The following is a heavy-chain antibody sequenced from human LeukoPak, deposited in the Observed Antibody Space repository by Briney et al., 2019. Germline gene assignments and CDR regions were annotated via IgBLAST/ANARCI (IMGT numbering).Heavy chain of an antibody. CDR3: ARDNSDYDYVWGSYRRFDY. D-gene: IGHD3-16*02. Sequence: KPSETLSLTSTVSGGSVSSGSYYWSWIRQPPGKGLEWIGYIYYSGSTNYNPSLKSRVTISVDTSKNQFSLKLSSVTAADTAVYYCARDNSDYDYVWGSYRRFDYWGQGTLVTVSS. CDR2: IYYSGST. J-gene: IGHJ4*02. CDR1: GGSVSSGSYY. V-gene: IGHV4-61*01.